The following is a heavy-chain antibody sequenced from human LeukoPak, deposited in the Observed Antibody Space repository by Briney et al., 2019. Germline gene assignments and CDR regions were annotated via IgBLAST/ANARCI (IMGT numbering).Heavy chain of an antibody. CDR2: IYYSGST. Sequence: PSETLSPTCTVSGGSISSGDYYWRWIRQPPGKGLEWIGYIYYSGSTYYNPSLKSRVTISVDTSKNQFSLKLSSVTAADTAVYYCARDGYYGSGSPHYMDVWGKGTTVTVSS. CDR1: GGSISSGDYY. J-gene: IGHJ6*03. V-gene: IGHV4-30-4*08. CDR3: ARDGYYGSGSPHYMDV. D-gene: IGHD3-10*01.